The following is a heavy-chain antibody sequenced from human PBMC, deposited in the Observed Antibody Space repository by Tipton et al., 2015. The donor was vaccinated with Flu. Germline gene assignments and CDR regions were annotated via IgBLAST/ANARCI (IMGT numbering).Heavy chain of an antibody. D-gene: IGHD2-2*01. Sequence: QLVQSGAEARKPGSSVKVSCKASGDTFSTFPITWVRQAPGQGLEWMGRVIPSSGATTYAQKFQGRVSITADRSTSTAYMELRSLRADDTAVYYCARDGGPVVTAAILIQGVTWFDPWGQGTLVTVSS. CDR2: VIPSSGAT. J-gene: IGHJ5*02. V-gene: IGHV1-69*06. CDR1: GDTFSTFP. CDR3: ARDGGPVVTAAILIQGVTWFDP.